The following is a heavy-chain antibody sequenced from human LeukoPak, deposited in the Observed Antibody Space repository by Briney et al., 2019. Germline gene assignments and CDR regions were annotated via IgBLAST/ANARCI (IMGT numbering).Heavy chain of an antibody. CDR2: IDSSSAYI. V-gene: IGHV3-21*01. CDR1: GLTFSSSG. J-gene: IGHJ4*02. CDR3: ARDTSQSNTVTYFDY. Sequence: GGSLRLSCAASGLTFSSSGMNWVRQAPGKGLEWVSFIDSSSAYIYYADSVKGRFTISRENAKNSLYLQMNSLRAEDTAVYYCARDTSQSNTVTYFDYWGQGTLVTVSS. D-gene: IGHD2/OR15-2a*01.